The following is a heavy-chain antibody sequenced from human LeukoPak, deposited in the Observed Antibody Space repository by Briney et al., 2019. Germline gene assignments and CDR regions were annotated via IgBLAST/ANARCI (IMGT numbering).Heavy chain of an antibody. CDR3: VGALIQFLEMARYWYFDL. D-gene: IGHD5-24*01. Sequence: ASVKVSCKASGGTFSSYAISWVRQAPAQGLEWMGRIIPILGIANYAQKFQGRVTITADKSTSTAYMELSSLRSEDTAVYYCVGALIQFLEMARYWYFDLWGRGTLVTVSS. J-gene: IGHJ2*01. CDR2: IIPILGIA. CDR1: GGTFSSYA. V-gene: IGHV1-69*04.